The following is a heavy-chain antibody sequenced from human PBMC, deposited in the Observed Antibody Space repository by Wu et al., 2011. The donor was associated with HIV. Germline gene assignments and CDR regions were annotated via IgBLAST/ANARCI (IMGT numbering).Heavy chain of an antibody. CDR2: ISPNSGGT. CDR3: AREGGFYRSDY. J-gene: IGHJ4*02. V-gene: IGHV1-2*02. Sequence: QVQLVQSGAEVKKPGASVKVSCKASGYPFTNYYMHWVRQAPGQGLEWMGWISPNSGGTNYTQKFQARVTMTRDTSISTAYMELRRLRSDDTAVYYCAREGGFYRSDYWGQGTLVTVSS. D-gene: IGHD3-22*01. CDR1: GYPFTNYY.